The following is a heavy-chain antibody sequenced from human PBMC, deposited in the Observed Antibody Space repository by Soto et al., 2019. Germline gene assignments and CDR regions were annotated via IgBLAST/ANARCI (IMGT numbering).Heavy chain of an antibody. CDR1: GFIFSDSA. CDR3: TRPWEDFSGYFLT. CDR2: IRSKDYNYAP. D-gene: IGHD3-22*01. J-gene: IGHJ5*02. V-gene: IGHV3-73*01. Sequence: PGGSLRLSCAASGFIFSDSAMHWVRQSSGKGLEWVGRIRSKDYNYAPAYAASVRGRFTVSRDDSKNTAYLQMHSLITEDTAVYYCTRPWEDFSGYFLTWGQGALVTVSS.